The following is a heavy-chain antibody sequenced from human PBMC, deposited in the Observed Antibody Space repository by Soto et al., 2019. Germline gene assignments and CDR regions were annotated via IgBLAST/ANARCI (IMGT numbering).Heavy chain of an antibody. CDR1: GYTFTSYG. CDR3: AGVWLTASSDDWYFDL. CDR2: ISAYNGYT. D-gene: IGHD3-10*01. J-gene: IGHJ2*01. Sequence: QVQLVQSGAEVKKPGASVKVSCKASGYTFTSYGISWVRQAPGQGLEWMGWISAYNGYTNYAQKLQGRVTMTTDTSTSTTYMELRSLRSDDTAVYYCAGVWLTASSDDWYFDLWGRGTLVTVSS. V-gene: IGHV1-18*01.